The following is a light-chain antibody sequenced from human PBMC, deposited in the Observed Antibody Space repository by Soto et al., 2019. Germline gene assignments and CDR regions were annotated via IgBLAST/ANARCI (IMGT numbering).Light chain of an antibody. CDR3: QQYVSYPLT. V-gene: IGKV1-8*01. CDR2: TAS. J-gene: IGKJ4*01. CDR1: QGISSD. Sequence: AIRMTQSPSSLSSSTGDRVTITCRASQGISSDLAWYQEKPGKAPRLLIYTASYLESGVPSRFSGSGSGTDFTLTISSLESEDFAVYYCQQYVSYPLTFGGGTKVEIK.